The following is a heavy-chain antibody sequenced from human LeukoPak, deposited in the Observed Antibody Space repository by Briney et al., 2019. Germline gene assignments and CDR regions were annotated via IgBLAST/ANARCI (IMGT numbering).Heavy chain of an antibody. CDR1: GFTFSSYE. J-gene: IGHJ3*02. CDR3: ARGMTTVTNDAFDI. D-gene: IGHD4-17*01. Sequence: GGSLRLSCEASGFTFSSYEMNWVRQAPGKGLEWVSYIRSSGSTMYYADSVKGRFTISRDNAKNSLYLQMKSLRAEDTAVYYCARGMTTVTNDAFDIWGQGTMVTVSS. V-gene: IGHV3-48*03. CDR2: IRSSGSTM.